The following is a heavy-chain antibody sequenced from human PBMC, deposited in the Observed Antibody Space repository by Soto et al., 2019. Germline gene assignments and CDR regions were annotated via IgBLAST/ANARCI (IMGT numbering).Heavy chain of an antibody. CDR2: IIPIFGTA. J-gene: IGHJ6*02. Sequence: SVKVSCKASGGTFSSYAISWVRQAPGQGLEWMGGIIPIFGTANYAQKFQGRVTITADESTSTAYMELSSLRSEDTAVYYCARGEDIVLVPAPNYYYYGMDVWGQGTTVTVSS. CDR3: ARGEDIVLVPAPNYYYYGMDV. CDR1: GGTFSSYA. V-gene: IGHV1-69*13. D-gene: IGHD2-2*01.